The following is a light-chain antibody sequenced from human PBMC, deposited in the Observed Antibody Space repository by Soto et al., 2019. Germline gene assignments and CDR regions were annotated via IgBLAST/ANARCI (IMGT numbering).Light chain of an antibody. CDR3: ASWEDSLNGYV. CDR2: SDD. Sequence: SVLTQPPSASGTPGQRVTISCSGSSSNVGSNTVSWYQQLPGTAPKVLIYSDDQRPSGVPDRFSGSRSGSSASLAISGLQSGDEADYYCASWEDSLNGYVFGTGTKVTVL. V-gene: IGLV1-44*01. CDR1: SSNVGSNT. J-gene: IGLJ1*01.